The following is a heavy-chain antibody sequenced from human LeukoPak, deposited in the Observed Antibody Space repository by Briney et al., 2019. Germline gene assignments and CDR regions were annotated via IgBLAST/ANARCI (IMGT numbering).Heavy chain of an antibody. J-gene: IGHJ4*02. Sequence: SQTLSLTCAISGDSVSSNSAAWNWIRQSPSRGLEWLGRTYYRSKWYNDYAVSVKSRITINPDTSKNQFSLQLNSVTPEDTAVYYCAGTSTMIVPFDYWGQGTLVTVPS. CDR2: TYYRSKWYN. CDR3: AGTSTMIVPFDY. CDR1: GDSVSSNSAA. D-gene: IGHD3-22*01. V-gene: IGHV6-1*01.